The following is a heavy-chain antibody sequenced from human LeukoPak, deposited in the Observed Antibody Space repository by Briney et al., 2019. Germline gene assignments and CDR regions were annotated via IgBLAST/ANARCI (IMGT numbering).Heavy chain of an antibody. CDR3: ARLTMVRGVIPYDAFDI. Sequence: SETLSLTCTVSGGSISSYYWSWIRQPAGKGLEWIGYIYYSGSTNYNPSLKSRVTISVDTSKNQFSLKLSSVTAADTAVYYCARLTMVRGVIPYDAFDIWGQGTMVTVS. CDR1: GGSISSYY. J-gene: IGHJ3*02. D-gene: IGHD3-10*01. CDR2: IYYSGST. V-gene: IGHV4-59*01.